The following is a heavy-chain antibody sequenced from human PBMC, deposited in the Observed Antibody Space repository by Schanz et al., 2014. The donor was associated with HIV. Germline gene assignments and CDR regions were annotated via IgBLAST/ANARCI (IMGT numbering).Heavy chain of an antibody. J-gene: IGHJ5*02. V-gene: IGHV3-23*04. CDR2: ISESGSRS. CDR3: AKDKSRHTYSSSSIFDP. D-gene: IGHD6-13*01. Sequence: VQLVESGGGVVQPGGSLRLSCIASGFTFNNYAMTWVRQAPGKGLEWVSSISESGSRSYYADSVNGRFTISRDNSKNTLYLQMNSLRPEDTAVYYCAKDKSRHTYSSSSIFDPWGQGTLVTVSS. CDR1: GFTFNNYA.